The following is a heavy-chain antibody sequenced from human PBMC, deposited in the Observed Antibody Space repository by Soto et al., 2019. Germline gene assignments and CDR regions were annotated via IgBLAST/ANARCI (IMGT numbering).Heavy chain of an antibody. J-gene: IGHJ3*02. CDR1: GFTFSDYY. Sequence: QVQLVESGGGLVKPGGSLRLSCAASGFTFSDYYMSWIRQAPGKGLEWVSYISSSSSYTNYADSVKGRFTISRDNAKNSLYRQMNSLRAEYTAVYYCARAMYYYGSGSDPDAFDIWGQGTMVTVSS. CDR2: ISSSSSYT. V-gene: IGHV3-11*06. D-gene: IGHD3-10*01. CDR3: ARAMYYYGSGSDPDAFDI.